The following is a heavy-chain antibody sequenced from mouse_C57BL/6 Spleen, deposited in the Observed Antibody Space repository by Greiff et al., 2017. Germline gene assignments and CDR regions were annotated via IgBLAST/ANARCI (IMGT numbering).Heavy chain of an antibody. V-gene: IGHV1-7*01. CDR2: INPSSGYT. Sequence: QVQLQQSGAELAKPGASVKLSCKASGYTFTSYWMHWVKQRPGQGLEWIGYINPSSGYTKYNQKFKDKATLPADKSSSTAYMQLSSLTYEDSAVYYCARYIAYYGSSYDYWGQGTTLTVSS. CDR1: GYTFTSYW. D-gene: IGHD1-1*01. CDR3: ARYIAYYGSSYDY. J-gene: IGHJ2*01.